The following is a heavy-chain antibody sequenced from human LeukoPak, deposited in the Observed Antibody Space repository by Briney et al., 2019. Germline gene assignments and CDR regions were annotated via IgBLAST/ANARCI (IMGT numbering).Heavy chain of an antibody. CDR1: GYTFTSYG. Sequence: ASVKVSCKASGYTFTSYGISWVRQAPGQGLEWMGWISAYNGNTNYAQKLQGRVTMTTDTSTSTAYMELRSLRSDDTAVYYCARGDYDILTGYPGHFDYWGQGTLVTVSS. J-gene: IGHJ4*02. CDR3: ARGDYDILTGYPGHFDY. CDR2: ISAYNGNT. V-gene: IGHV1-18*01. D-gene: IGHD3-9*01.